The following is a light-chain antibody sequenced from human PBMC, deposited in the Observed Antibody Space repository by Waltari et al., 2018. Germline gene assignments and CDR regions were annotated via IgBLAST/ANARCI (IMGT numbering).Light chain of an antibody. J-gene: IGLJ2*01. CDR2: EVS. Sequence: QSALTQPPSASGSPGQSVTISSTGTISDVGDYHYAPWYQQHPGKAPKPMIVEVSKRPSGVPDRFSGSKSGNTASLTVSGLQAEDEADYYCSSYAGSNNVVFGGGTKLTVL. CDR3: SSYAGSNNVV. CDR1: ISDVGDYHY. V-gene: IGLV2-8*01.